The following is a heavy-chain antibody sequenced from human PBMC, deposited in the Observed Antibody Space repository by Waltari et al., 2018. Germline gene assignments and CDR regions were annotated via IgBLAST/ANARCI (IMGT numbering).Heavy chain of an antibody. D-gene: IGHD2-21*01. Sequence: QVHLQQWAAGLLKPSKTLSLTCGVSGGSFSCYYWQWIRQPPGKGLEWVGEINDEGNAKYKSSRKSRVTISLDMAKGQCSLTLPSVTAADAALYFCARGRATDSPNAFDVWGQGTNVTVSS. J-gene: IGHJ3*01. CDR2: INDEGNA. CDR1: GGSFSCYY. CDR3: ARGRATDSPNAFDV. V-gene: IGHV4-34*01.